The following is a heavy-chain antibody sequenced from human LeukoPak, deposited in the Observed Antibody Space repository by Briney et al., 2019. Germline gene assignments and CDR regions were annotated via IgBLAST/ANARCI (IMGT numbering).Heavy chain of an antibody. CDR1: GSSISSSSYY. D-gene: IGHD6-6*01. CDR2: IYVSGST. CDR3: ARQGSARANWFDP. Sequence: SETLSLTCTVSGSSISSSSYYWGWIRQPPGKGLEWVGSIYVSGSTYYNPSLQSRLTISVDSSKNQFSLRLNSVTAADTAVYFCARQGSARANWFDPWGQGTLVTVSS. J-gene: IGHJ5*02. V-gene: IGHV4-39*01.